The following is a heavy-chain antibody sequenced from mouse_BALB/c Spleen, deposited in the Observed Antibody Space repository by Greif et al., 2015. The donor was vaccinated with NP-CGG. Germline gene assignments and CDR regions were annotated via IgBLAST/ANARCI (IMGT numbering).Heavy chain of an antibody. CDR3: AMSIYYDYDGGAMDY. V-gene: IGHV1S137*01. D-gene: IGHD2-4*01. J-gene: IGHJ4*01. CDR1: GYTFTDYA. Sequence: QVKLQQSGAELVRPGVSVKISCKGSGYTFTDYAMHWVKQSHAKSLEWIGVISTYYGDASYNQKFKGKATMTVDKSSSTAYIELARLTSDDSAIYYCAMSIYYDYDGGAMDYWGQGTSVTVSS. CDR2: ISTYYGDA.